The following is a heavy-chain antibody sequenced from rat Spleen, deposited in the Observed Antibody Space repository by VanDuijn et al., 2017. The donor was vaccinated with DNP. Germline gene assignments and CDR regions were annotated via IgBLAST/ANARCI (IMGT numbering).Heavy chain of an antibody. V-gene: IGHV4-2*01. Sequence: EVKLVESGGGLVQSGRSLKLSCEASGFNFYDYWMGWVRQAPGKGLEWIAEINKDSRTIKYTPSLKDKLTISRDNAQKTLYLQMSRLGSEDTAIYYCTKTGGNWVAHWGQGVLVTVSS. CDR3: TKTGGNWVAH. CDR2: INKDSRTI. D-gene: IGHD1-11*01. J-gene: IGHJ2*01. CDR1: GFNFYDYW.